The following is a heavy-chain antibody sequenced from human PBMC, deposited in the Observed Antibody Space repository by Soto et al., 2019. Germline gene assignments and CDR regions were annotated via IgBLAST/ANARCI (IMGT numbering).Heavy chain of an antibody. Sequence: SVKVSCKASEGTFGSYAISWVRQAPGQGLEWKGGIIPIPGTANYAQKFQGRVTIAADESTSTAYMELSSLRSEDTAVYYCARSQGSSTSLEIYYYYYYGMDVWGQGTTVTVSS. J-gene: IGHJ6*02. V-gene: IGHV1-69*13. CDR3: ARSQGSSTSLEIYYYYYYGMDV. CDR1: EGTFGSYA. CDR2: IIPIPGTA. D-gene: IGHD2-2*01.